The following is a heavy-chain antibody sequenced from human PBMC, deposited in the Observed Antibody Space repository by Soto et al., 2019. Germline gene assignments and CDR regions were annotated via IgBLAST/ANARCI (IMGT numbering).Heavy chain of an antibody. Sequence: SVKVSCKASGGTFSSYAISWVRPAPGQGLEWMGGIIPIFGTANYAQKFQGRVTITADESTSTAYMGPSSLRSEDTAVYYCARGRTTKLLWSGESPRTNFDYWG. D-gene: IGHD3-10*01. CDR2: IIPIFGTA. CDR1: GGTFSSYA. V-gene: IGHV1-69*13. CDR3: ARGRTTKLLWSGESPRTNFDY. J-gene: IGHJ4*01.